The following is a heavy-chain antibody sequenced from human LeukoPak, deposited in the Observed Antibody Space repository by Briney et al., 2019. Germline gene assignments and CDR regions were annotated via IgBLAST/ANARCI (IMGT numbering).Heavy chain of an antibody. Sequence: SETLSLTCAVYGGSFRGYYWSWIRQPPGKGLEWIGEINHSGSTTYNPSLKSRVTISVDTSKNQFSLKLSSVTAADTAVYYCASSGWYRGYWGQGTLVTVSS. V-gene: IGHV4-34*01. CDR3: ASSGWYRGY. CDR2: INHSGST. D-gene: IGHD6-19*01. J-gene: IGHJ4*02. CDR1: GGSFRGYY.